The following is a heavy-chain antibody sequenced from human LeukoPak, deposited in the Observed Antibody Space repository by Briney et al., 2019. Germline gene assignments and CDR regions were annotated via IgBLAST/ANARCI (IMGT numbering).Heavy chain of an antibody. V-gene: IGHV3-23*01. CDR3: AKDGYGSGSYSWFDP. CDR2: ISGSGGST. D-gene: IGHD3-10*01. CDR1: GFTFSSYA. J-gene: IGHJ5*02. Sequence: GASLRLSCAASGFTFSSYAMSWVRQAPGKGLEWVSAISGSGGSTYYADSVKGRFTISRDNSKNTLFLQMNSLRAEDTAVYYCAKDGYGSGSYSWFDPWGQGTLVTVPS.